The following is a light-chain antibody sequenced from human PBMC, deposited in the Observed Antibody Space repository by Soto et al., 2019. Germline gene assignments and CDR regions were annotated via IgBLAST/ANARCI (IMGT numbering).Light chain of an antibody. CDR2: ETS. Sequence: DIQMTQSPSSLSASVGDRVTITCRANQSINTYLNWYQQKPGKAPKLLIYETSNLESGVPSRFSGSGSGREFTLTISSLQPDDFATYYCQQYNSYSWTFGQGTKVDIK. V-gene: IGKV1-5*03. CDR3: QQYNSYSWT. CDR1: QSINTY. J-gene: IGKJ1*01.